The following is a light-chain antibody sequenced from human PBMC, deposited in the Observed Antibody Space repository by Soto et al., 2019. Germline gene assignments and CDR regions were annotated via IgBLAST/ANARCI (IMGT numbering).Light chain of an antibody. CDR2: GAS. CDR1: QGVGTK. V-gene: IGKV3-15*01. CDR3: QQYHRRPIT. Sequence: IVITGCPATLSVAPGEKVTFSGSASQGVGTKLASYQRKAREAPRLLISGASTGAAGIPAGCSGGGSGTELTLIISSLQSEDCAIYYCQQYHRRPITFGRGTKVDIK. J-gene: IGKJ3*01.